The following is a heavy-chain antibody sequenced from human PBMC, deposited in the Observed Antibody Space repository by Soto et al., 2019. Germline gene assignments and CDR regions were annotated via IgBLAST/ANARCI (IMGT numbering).Heavy chain of an antibody. CDR1: DGSISSSSYY. CDR3: ARDPYYYDSSGYYTDTGYFDY. V-gene: IGHV4-39*02. D-gene: IGHD3-22*01. Sequence: SETLSLTCTVSDGSISSSSYYWGWIRQPPGKGLEWIGSIYYSGSTYYNPSLKSRVTISVDTSKNQFSLKLSSVTAADTAVYYCARDPYYYDSSGYYTDTGYFDYWGQGTLVTVSS. J-gene: IGHJ4*02. CDR2: IYYSGST.